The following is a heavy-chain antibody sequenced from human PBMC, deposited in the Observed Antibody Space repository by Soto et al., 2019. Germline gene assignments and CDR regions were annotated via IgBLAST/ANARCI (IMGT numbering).Heavy chain of an antibody. CDR1: GFTFSDYA. CDR2: VSHDGRNT. J-gene: IGHJ4*02. CDR3: AKGGRQWLVTSDFNY. V-gene: IGHV3-30*18. D-gene: IGHD6-19*01. Sequence: PGXSLRLSCAASGFTFSDYAMHWVGQAPGKGLEWVAVVSHDGRNTHYADSVKGRFTISRDSSKNTVSLEMTSLRAEDTVVYYCAKGGRQWLVTSDFNYWGQGALVTVSS.